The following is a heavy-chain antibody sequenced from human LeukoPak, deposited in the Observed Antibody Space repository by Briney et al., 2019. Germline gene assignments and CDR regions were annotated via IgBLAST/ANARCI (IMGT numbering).Heavy chain of an antibody. CDR3: ARVNQYYDILTGYHYYFDY. CDR2: ISSSSSHI. CDR1: GFTFSSYS. J-gene: IGHJ4*02. V-gene: IGHV3-21*01. Sequence: PGGFLRLSCAASGFTFSSYSMSWVRQAPGKGLEWVSSISSSSSHIYYADSVKGRFTISRDNARNSLYLQMNSLRAEDTAVYYCARVNQYYDILTGYHYYFDYWGQGTLVTVSS. D-gene: IGHD3-9*01.